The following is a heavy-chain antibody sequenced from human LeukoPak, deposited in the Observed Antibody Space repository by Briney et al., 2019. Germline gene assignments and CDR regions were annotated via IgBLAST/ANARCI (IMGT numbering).Heavy chain of an antibody. CDR2: ISGSGAKT. Sequence: PGGSLRLSCAASGFTFSNYAVSWVRQAPGKGLEWVSGISGSGAKTYYADSVKGRFTIPRDNSRNTLYIQMNSLRVEDTAVYYCSKDPVPHGNGLYWFDPWGQGTLVTVSS. J-gene: IGHJ5*02. CDR3: SKDPVPHGNGLYWFDP. D-gene: IGHD1-14*01. CDR1: GFTFSNYA. V-gene: IGHV3-23*01.